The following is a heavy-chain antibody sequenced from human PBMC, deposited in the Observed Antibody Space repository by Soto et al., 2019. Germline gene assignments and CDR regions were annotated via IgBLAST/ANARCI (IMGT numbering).Heavy chain of an antibody. Sequence: AASEKVSCKASGYTFSNYGISWVRQVPGQGLEWVGWIYAENGLTHYAQKFQGRVTITTHRSTTTAFMDLRSLTSDDTAMYYCARDIDYDIDYWGQGTLVTVSS. CDR2: IYAENGLT. J-gene: IGHJ4*02. V-gene: IGHV1-18*01. CDR3: ARDIDYDIDY. D-gene: IGHD3-16*01. CDR1: GYTFSNYG.